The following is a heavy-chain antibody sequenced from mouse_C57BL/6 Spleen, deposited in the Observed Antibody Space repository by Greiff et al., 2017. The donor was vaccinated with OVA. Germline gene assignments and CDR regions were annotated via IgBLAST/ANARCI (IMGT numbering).Heavy chain of an antibody. Sequence: EVKLQQSGPELVKPGASVKISCKASGYTFTDYYMNWVKQSPGKGLEWIGDINPNNGGTSYNQKFKGKATLTVDKSSSTAYMQLRSLTSEDSAVYYCARATGDFDVWGTGTTVTVSS. V-gene: IGHV1-26*01. CDR3: ARATGDFDV. J-gene: IGHJ1*03. CDR1: GYTFTDYY. D-gene: IGHD6-1*01. CDR2: INPNNGGT.